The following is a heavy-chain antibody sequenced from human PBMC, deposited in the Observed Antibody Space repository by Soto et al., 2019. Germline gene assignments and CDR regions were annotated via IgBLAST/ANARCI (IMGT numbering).Heavy chain of an antibody. CDR3: ARGSPRYSGNWYELFDY. CDR2: ISSIGST. J-gene: IGHJ4*02. Sequence: PSETLSLPCRVCGGSIHNYYCSWMRQTQGKVLVWIGHISSIGSTKYNPSLQSQVSISSDTSKNQFFLNLASVSAADTGVYFCARGSPRYSGNWYELFDYCGQGTQVTVSS. D-gene: IGHD6-13*01. CDR1: GGSIHNYY. V-gene: IGHV4-59*01.